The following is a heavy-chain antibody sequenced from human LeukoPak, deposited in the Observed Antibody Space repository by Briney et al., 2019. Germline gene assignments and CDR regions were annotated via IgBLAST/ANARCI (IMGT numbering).Heavy chain of an antibody. CDR3: ARDAGNWFDP. CDR2: MWYDGSNK. CDR1: GFTFSNYG. Sequence: GGSLRLSCAASGFTFSNYGMLWVRQAPGKGLEWVAVMWYDGSNKNYADSVKGRFTISRDNSKNTVYLQMNSLRAEDTAVYYCARDAGNWFDPWGQGNLVTVSS. V-gene: IGHV3-33*01. J-gene: IGHJ5*02.